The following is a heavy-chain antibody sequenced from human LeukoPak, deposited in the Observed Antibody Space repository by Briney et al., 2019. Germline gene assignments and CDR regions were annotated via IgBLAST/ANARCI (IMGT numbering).Heavy chain of an antibody. V-gene: IGHV4-34*01. CDR1: GGSFSGYY. CDR3: ARLPYYGSGSYPFDY. J-gene: IGHJ4*02. D-gene: IGHD3-10*01. Sequence: PSETLSLTCAVYGGSFSGYYWSWIRQPPGKGLEWLGEINHSGSTNYNPSLKSRVTISVDTSKNQFSLKLSSVTAADTAVYYCARLPYYGSGSYPFDYWGQGTLVTVSS. CDR2: INHSGST.